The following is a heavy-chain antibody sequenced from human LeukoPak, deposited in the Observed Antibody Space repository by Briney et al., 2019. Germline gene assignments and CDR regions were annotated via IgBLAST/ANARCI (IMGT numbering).Heavy chain of an antibody. V-gene: IGHV3-66*01. CDR2: IYSGGGT. Sequence: GGSLRLSCVAPGFTVSNNYMSWVRQAPGKGLEWISVIYSGGGTYYADSVKGRFTISRDNSKNTLYLQMNSLRAEDTAVYYCACTYGGLNYFEFWGQGTLVTVSS. J-gene: IGHJ4*02. D-gene: IGHD4-23*01. CDR1: GFTVSNNY. CDR3: ACTYGGLNYFEF.